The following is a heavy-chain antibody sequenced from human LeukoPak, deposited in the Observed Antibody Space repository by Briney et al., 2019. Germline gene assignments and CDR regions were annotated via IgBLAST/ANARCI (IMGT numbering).Heavy chain of an antibody. D-gene: IGHD6-13*01. CDR3: ARDGIAAAGISGAYYMDV. J-gene: IGHJ6*03. V-gene: IGHV1-2*02. Sequence: ASAKVSCKASGYTFTAYYMHWVRQAPGQRLEWMGWINPNSGGTNYAQKFQGRVTMTSDTSISTAYMELSRLKSDDTAVYYCARDGIAAAGISGAYYMDVWGEGTTVTISS. CDR2: INPNSGGT. CDR1: GYTFTAYY.